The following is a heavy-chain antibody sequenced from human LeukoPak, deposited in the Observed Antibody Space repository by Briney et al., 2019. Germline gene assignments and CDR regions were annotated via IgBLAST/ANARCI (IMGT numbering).Heavy chain of an antibody. J-gene: IGHJ5*02. CDR2: MNPNSGNT. V-gene: IGHV1-8*01. CDR3: ARGPPFAGSYWFDP. CDR1: GYIFTSYD. D-gene: IGHD1-26*01. Sequence: ASVKVSCKASGYIFTSYDINWVRQATGQGLEWMGWMNPNSGNTGYAQKFQGRVTMTRNTSISTAYMELSSLRSEDTAVYYCARGPPFAGSYWFDPWGQGTLVTVSS.